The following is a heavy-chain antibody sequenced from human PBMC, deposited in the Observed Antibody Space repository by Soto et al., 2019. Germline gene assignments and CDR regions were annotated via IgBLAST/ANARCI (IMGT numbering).Heavy chain of an antibody. V-gene: IGHV4-4*02. CDR1: GGSISSTNR. Sequence: QVPLQESGPGLVKPLATLSLTCDVSGGSISSTNRWAWVRQASGKGLEWIGEIYQSGATKYNPSLESRITISVDKSQNQFSLKLTSVTAADTAFYYCASCYSGYDYRVDYWGQGTLVTVSS. D-gene: IGHD5-12*01. CDR2: IYQSGAT. J-gene: IGHJ4*02. CDR3: ASCYSGYDYRVDY.